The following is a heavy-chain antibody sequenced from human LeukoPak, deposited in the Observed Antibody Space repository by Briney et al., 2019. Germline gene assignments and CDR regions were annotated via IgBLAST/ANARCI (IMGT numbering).Heavy chain of an antibody. CDR1: GYTFTSYG. CDR3: ARDGCSSTSCFFDY. J-gene: IGHJ4*02. Sequence: VASVKVSCKASGYTFTSYGISWVRQAPGQGLEWMGWISAHNGNTNYAQKLQGRVTMTTDTSTSTAYMELRSLRSDDTAVYYCARDGCSSTSCFFDYWGQGTLVTVSS. D-gene: IGHD2-2*01. CDR2: ISAHNGNT. V-gene: IGHV1-18*01.